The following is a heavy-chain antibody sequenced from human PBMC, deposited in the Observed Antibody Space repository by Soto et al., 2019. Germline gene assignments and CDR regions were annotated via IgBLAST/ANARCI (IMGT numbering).Heavy chain of an antibody. CDR1: GFSLNTYW. Sequence: PGESLKISCNASGFSLNTYWIAWVRQMPGKGLEWMGAIFPGDSDTKYSPSFEGQVTISADRSTSTAYVQWDSLRASDSARYYCARQGPTYSGSGYSYAMDVWGPGTTVTVYS. J-gene: IGHJ6*02. V-gene: IGHV5-51*01. CDR2: IFPGDSDT. D-gene: IGHD2-21*01. CDR3: ARQGPTYSGSGYSYAMDV.